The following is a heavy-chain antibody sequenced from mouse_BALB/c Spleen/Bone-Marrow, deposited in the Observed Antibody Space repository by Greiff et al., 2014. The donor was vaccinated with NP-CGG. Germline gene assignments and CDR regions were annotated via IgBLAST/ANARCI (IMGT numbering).Heavy chain of an antibody. D-gene: IGHD2-1*01. CDR1: GHTFTSYW. V-gene: IGHV1-7*01. CDR2: INPSTGYT. CDR3: ARKGYGNYHYYAMDY. J-gene: IGHJ4*01. Sequence: VQLVESGAELAKPGASVKMSCKASGHTFTSYWMYWIKQRPGQGLEWIGYINPSTGYTEYNQKFKDKATLTADKSSNTAYMQLSSLTSEDSAVYYCARKGYGNYHYYAMDYWGQGTSVTVSS.